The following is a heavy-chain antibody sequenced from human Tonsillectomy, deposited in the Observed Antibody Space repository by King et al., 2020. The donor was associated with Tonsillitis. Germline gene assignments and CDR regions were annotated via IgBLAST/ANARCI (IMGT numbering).Heavy chain of an antibody. CDR1: GYTFTSYD. V-gene: IGHV1-8*01. Sequence: VQLVESGAEVKKPGASVKVSCKASGYTFTSYDINWVRQATGQGLEWMGWMNPNSGNTGYAQKFQGRVTMTRNTSISTAYMELSSRRSEDTAVYYWAGDSSLLGAFDPWGQGTLVTVSS. J-gene: IGHJ5*02. CDR2: MNPNSGNT. D-gene: IGHD3-16*01. CDR3: AGDSSLLGAFDP.